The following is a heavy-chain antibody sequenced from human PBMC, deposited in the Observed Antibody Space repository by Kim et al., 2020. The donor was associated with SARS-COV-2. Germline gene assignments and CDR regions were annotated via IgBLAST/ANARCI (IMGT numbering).Heavy chain of an antibody. CDR3: TKRPGGLIFFDY. J-gene: IGHJ4*02. CDR2: ISGDGART. V-gene: IGHV3-23*01. CDR1: GFTFSTSA. Sequence: GGSLRLSCEASGFTFSTSAMSWVRQGPGKRPEWVSGISGDGARTDYADFVKGRFTISRDNSKDTLFLEMNNLRAEDTALYFCTKRPGGLIFFDYWGRGT. D-gene: IGHD2-15*01.